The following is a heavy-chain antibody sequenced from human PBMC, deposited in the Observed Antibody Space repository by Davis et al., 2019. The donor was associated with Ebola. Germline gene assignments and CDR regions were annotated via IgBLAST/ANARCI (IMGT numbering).Heavy chain of an antibody. V-gene: IGHV1-2*04. D-gene: IGHD2-15*01. Sequence: ASVKVSCKASGYTFTSYGISWVRQAPGQGLEWMGWINPNSGGTNYAQKFQGWVTMTRDTSISTAYMELSRLRSDDTAVYYCAREVVAATGFDPWGQGTLVTVSS. CDR2: INPNSGGT. CDR3: AREVVAATGFDP. CDR1: GYTFTSYG. J-gene: IGHJ5*02.